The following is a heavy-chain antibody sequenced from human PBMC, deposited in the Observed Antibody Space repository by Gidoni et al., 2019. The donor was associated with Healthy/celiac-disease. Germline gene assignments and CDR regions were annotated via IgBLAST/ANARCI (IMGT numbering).Heavy chain of an antibody. CDR3: ARGAYYGSGSYPFDY. CDR1: GGSISSSSYY. D-gene: IGHD3-10*01. CDR2: IYYSGST. Sequence: QLQLQESGPGLVKPSETLSLTCPVSGGSISSSSYYWGWIRQPPGKGLEWIGSIYYSGSTYYNPSLKSRVTISVDTSKNQFSLKLSSVTAADTAVYYCARGAYYGSGSYPFDYWGQGNLVTVSS. J-gene: IGHJ4*02. V-gene: IGHV4-39*01.